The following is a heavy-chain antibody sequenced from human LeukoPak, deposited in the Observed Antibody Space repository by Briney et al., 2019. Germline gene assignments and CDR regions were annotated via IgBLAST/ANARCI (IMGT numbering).Heavy chain of an antibody. J-gene: IGHJ4*02. D-gene: IGHD6-19*01. V-gene: IGHV3-64D*06. CDR1: GFAFSSYA. Sequence: GGSLRLSCSAPGFAFSSYAMYWVRQAPGQGLDFVSAISPNGGGTYYADSVKGRFTISRDNSKNTLYLQMSSLRADDTAVYYCTGYSSGWYVNYWGQGTLVTVSS. CDR2: ISPNGGGT. CDR3: TGYSSGWYVNY.